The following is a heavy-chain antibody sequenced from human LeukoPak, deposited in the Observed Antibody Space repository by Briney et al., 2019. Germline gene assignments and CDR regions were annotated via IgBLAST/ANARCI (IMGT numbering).Heavy chain of an antibody. V-gene: IGHV3-11*05. CDR3: ARANYGFDV. J-gene: IGHJ6*02. CDR2: TSGSSSDT. Sequence: PGGSLRLSCAASEFTFSSYAMSWVRQAPGKGLEWVSYTSGSSSDTNYADSVEGRFTISRDNAKNSLYLQMNSLRAEDTAVYYCARANYGFDVWGQGTTVTVS. CDR1: EFTFSSYA.